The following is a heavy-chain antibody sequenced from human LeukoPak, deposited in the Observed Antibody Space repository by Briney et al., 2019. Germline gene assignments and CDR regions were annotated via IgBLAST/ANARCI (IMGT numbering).Heavy chain of an antibody. J-gene: IGHJ4*02. Sequence: HPGGSLRLSRAASGFTFDDYAMHWVRQPPGKGLEWVSGVSRNSANIAYADSVKGRFIISRDNAKNSLYLQMNSLRAEDTALYYCAITSGWPNPPFDYWGQGTLVTVSS. CDR2: VSRNSANI. CDR3: AITSGWPNPPFDY. D-gene: IGHD6-19*01. V-gene: IGHV3-9*01. CDR1: GFTFDDYA.